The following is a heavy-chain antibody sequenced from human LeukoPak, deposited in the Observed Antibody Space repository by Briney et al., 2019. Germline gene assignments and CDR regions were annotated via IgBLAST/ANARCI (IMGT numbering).Heavy chain of an antibody. CDR1: GFTFSSYA. Sequence: GGSLRLSCAASGFTFSSYAMHWVRQAPGKGLEWVAFIRCHGSDKYYADSVKGRFTISRDNSKNTLYLQMNSLRAEDTAIYYCAKDLTTVTTQGDYWGQGTLVTVSS. J-gene: IGHJ4*02. D-gene: IGHD4-17*01. CDR3: AKDLTTVTTQGDY. V-gene: IGHV3-30*02. CDR2: IRCHGSDK.